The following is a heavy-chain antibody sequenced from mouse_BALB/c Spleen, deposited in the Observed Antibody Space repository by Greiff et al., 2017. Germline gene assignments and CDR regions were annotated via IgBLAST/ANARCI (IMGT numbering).Heavy chain of an antibody. CDR3: ARALYYGNYGFAY. V-gene: IGHV7-1*02. CDR2: SRNKANDYTT. J-gene: IGHJ3*01. CDR1: GFTFSDFY. D-gene: IGHD2-1*01. Sequence: DVKLVESGGGLVQPGGSLRLSCATSGFTFSDFYMEWVRQPPGKRLEWIAASRNKANDYTTEYSASVKGRFIVSRDTSQSILYLQMNALRAEDTAIYYCARALYYGNYGFAYWGQGTLVTVSA.